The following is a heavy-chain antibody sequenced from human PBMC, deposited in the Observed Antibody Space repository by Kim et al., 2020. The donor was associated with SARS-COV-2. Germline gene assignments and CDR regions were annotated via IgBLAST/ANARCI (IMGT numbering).Heavy chain of an antibody. D-gene: IGHD3-22*01. CDR3: AKDGTYYYDSSGYHFDY. J-gene: IGHJ4*02. Sequence: GKGRFTISRDNSKNTLYLQMNSLRAEDTAVYYCAKDGTYYYDSSGYHFDYWGQGTLVTVSS. V-gene: IGHV3-23*01.